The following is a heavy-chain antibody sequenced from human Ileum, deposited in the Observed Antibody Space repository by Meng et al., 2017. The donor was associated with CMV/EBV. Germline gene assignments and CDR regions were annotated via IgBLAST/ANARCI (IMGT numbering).Heavy chain of an antibody. CDR2: ISFDGSST. CDR1: GFTLSNYW. Sequence: QLVESWGGLVQPGGSLRLSCADSGFTLSNYWMQWVRQAPGKGLVWVASISFDGSSTNYADSVKGRFTMSRDNAKNTMYLQMNSVRVDDTAMYYCARTNNADYWGQGTLVTVSS. CDR3: ARTNNADY. V-gene: IGHV3-74*01. D-gene: IGHD1-14*01. J-gene: IGHJ4*02.